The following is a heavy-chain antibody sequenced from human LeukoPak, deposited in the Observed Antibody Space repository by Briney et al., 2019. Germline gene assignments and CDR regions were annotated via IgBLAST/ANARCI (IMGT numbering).Heavy chain of an antibody. J-gene: IGHJ6*02. Sequence: PGRSLRLSCAAAGFTFSSYGMHWVRQAPGKGLEWVAAIWYDGSNKYYADSVKGRSTISRDNSKNTLYLQMNSLRAEDTAVYYCATDRRGYSGYELYYYYGMDVWGQGTTVTVSS. CDR3: ATDRRGYSGYELYYYYGMDV. D-gene: IGHD5-12*01. CDR1: GFTFSSYG. CDR2: IWYDGSNK. V-gene: IGHV3-33*03.